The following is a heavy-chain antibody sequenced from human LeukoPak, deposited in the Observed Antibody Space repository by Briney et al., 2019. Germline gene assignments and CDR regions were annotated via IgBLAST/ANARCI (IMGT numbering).Heavy chain of an antibody. J-gene: IGHJ3*02. D-gene: IGHD6-13*01. V-gene: IGHV4-59*01. CDR1: GGSISSYY. CDR3: ARDLATAATAGRAFDI. Sequence: SETLSLTCTVSGGSISSYYWSWVRQPPGKGLEWIGYIYYSGSTNYNPSLKNRVTISVDTSKNQFSLKLSSVTAADTAVYYCARDLATAATAGRAFDIWGPGTMVTVSS. CDR2: IYYSGST.